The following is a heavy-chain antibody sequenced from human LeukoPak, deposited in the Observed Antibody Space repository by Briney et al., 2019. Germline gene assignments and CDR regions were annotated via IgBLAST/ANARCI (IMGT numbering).Heavy chain of an antibody. D-gene: IGHD3-22*01. CDR3: ARDQLDYYDSSGYYFY. J-gene: IGHJ4*02. Sequence: ASVKVSCKASGYTFTGYYMHWVRQAPGQGLEWMGWINPNSGGTNYAQKFQGRVTMTRDTSISTAYMELSRLRSDDTAVCYCARDQLDYYDSSGYYFYWGQGTLVTVSS. CDR2: INPNSGGT. V-gene: IGHV1-2*02. CDR1: GYTFTGYY.